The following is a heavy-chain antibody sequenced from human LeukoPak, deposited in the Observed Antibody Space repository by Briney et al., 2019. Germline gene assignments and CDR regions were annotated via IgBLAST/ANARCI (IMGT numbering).Heavy chain of an antibody. D-gene: IGHD6-25*01. CDR3: ARWSGMPGDY. Sequence: GGSLRLSCAASGFTFSSYGMSWVRQAPGEGLEWVSAISYSGGSTYYADSVKGRFTISRDNAKNSLYLQMNSLRAEDTAVYYCARWSGMPGDYWGQGTLVTVSS. J-gene: IGHJ4*02. V-gene: IGHV3-23*01. CDR1: GFTFSSYG. CDR2: ISYSGGST.